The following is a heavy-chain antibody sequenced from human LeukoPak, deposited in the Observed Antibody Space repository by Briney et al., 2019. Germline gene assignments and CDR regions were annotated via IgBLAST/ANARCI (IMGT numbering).Heavy chain of an antibody. CDR2: INHSGST. Sequence: SETLSLTCAVYGGSFSGYYWSWIRQPPGKGLEWIGEINHSGSTNYNPSLKSRVTISVDTSKNQFSLKLSSVTAADTAVYYCARGRIAALLNGVTWIDYWGQGTLVTVSS. CDR3: ARGRIAALLNGVTWIDY. J-gene: IGHJ4*02. CDR1: GGSFSGYY. D-gene: IGHD6-6*01. V-gene: IGHV4-34*01.